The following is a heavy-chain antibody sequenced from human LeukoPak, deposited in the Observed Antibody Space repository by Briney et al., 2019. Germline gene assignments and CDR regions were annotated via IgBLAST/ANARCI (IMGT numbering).Heavy chain of an antibody. J-gene: IGHJ3*02. V-gene: IGHV4-4*02. CDR3: ARERSGSEIFARSFDI. CDR2: IYYSGST. CDR1: GFTFSSYG. Sequence: GTLRLSCAASGFTFSSYGMSWVRQAPGKGLEWIGEIYYSGSTNYNPSLKSRITISVDKSKNKFSLKLASVTAADTAVYYCARERSGSEIFARSFDIWGQGTMVTVSS. D-gene: IGHD3-3*01.